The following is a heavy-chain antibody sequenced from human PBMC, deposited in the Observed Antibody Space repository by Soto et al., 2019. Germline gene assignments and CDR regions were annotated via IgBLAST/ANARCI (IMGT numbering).Heavy chain of an antibody. J-gene: IGHJ4*02. Sequence: SETLSLTCTVSGGSISSGGYYWSWIRQHPGKGLEWIGYIYYSGSTYYNPSLKSRVTISVDTSKNQFSLKLSSVTAADTAVYYCAGQDPYTHRYGDKLPSNRGQGTLVTGFS. CDR1: GGSISSGGYY. CDR2: IYYSGST. D-gene: IGHD4-17*01. V-gene: IGHV4-31*03. CDR3: AGQDPYTHRYGDKLPSN.